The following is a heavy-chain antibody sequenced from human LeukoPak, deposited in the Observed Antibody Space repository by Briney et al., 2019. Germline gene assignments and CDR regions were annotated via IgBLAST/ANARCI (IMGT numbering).Heavy chain of an antibody. Sequence: GRSLRLSCAASGFTFSSYAMSWVRQAPGKGLEWVSAISGSGGSTYYADSVKGRFTISRDNSKNTLYLQMNSLRAEDTAVYYCAKDPTMVRGVIIPEPPFDYWGQGTLVTVSS. V-gene: IGHV3-23*01. CDR3: AKDPTMVRGVIIPEPPFDY. CDR2: ISGSGGST. CDR1: GFTFSSYA. J-gene: IGHJ4*02. D-gene: IGHD3-10*01.